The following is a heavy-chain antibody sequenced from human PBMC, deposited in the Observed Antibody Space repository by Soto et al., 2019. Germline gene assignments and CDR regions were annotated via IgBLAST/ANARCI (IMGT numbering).Heavy chain of an antibody. CDR1: GGSISSGGYY. J-gene: IGHJ3*02. Sequence: PSETLSLTCTVSGGSISSGGYYWSWIRQHPGKGLEWIGYIYYSGSTYYNPSLKSRVTISVDTSKNQFSLKLSSVTAADTAVYYCAREHIVAPSDAFDIWGQGTMVT. CDR3: AREHIVAPSDAFDI. D-gene: IGHD5-12*01. V-gene: IGHV4-31*03. CDR2: IYYSGST.